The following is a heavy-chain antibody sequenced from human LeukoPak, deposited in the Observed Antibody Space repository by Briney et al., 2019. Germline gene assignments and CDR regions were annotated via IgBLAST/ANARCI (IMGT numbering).Heavy chain of an antibody. Sequence: ASVKVSCKASGYTFTGYYMHWVRQAPGQGLEWMGWINPNSDGTNYAPKFQGRVTMTRDTSISTAYMELSRLRSDDTAVYYCARVSQEQWLNPIGAFDIWGQGTMVTVSS. J-gene: IGHJ3*02. CDR3: ARVSQEQWLNPIGAFDI. D-gene: IGHD6-19*01. V-gene: IGHV1-2*02. CDR2: INPNSDGT. CDR1: GYTFTGYY.